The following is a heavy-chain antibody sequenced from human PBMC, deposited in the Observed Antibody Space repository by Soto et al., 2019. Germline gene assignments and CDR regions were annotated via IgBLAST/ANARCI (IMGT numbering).Heavy chain of an antibody. Sequence: GVPMRNPCKGSECSFTSYWIRRVSKKHGKGLEWMGIIYPGDSDTRYSPSFQGQVTISADKSISTAYLQWSSLKASDTAMYYCARLGYCSGGSCYPTNLFDPWGQGTLVTVSS. CDR3: ARLGYCSGGSCYPTNLFDP. CDR1: ECSFTSYW. J-gene: IGHJ5*02. V-gene: IGHV5-51*01. D-gene: IGHD2-15*01. CDR2: IYPGDSDT.